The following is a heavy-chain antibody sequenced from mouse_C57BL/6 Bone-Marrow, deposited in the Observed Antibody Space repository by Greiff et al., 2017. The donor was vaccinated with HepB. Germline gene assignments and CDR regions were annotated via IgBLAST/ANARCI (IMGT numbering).Heavy chain of an antibody. J-gene: IGHJ3*01. V-gene: IGHV7-3*01. CDR1: GFTFTDYY. CDR3: ARFDDYDEEAGWFAY. CDR2: IRNKANGYTT. D-gene: IGHD2-4*01. Sequence: EVQLVESGGGLVQPGGSLSLSCAASGFTFTDYYMSWVRQPPGKALEWLGFIRNKANGYTTEYSASVKGRFTISRDNSQSILYLQMNALRAEDSATYYCARFDDYDEEAGWFAYWGQGTLVTVSA.